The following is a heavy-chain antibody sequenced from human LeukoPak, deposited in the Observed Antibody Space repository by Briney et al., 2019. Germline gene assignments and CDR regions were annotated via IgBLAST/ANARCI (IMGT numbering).Heavy chain of an antibody. Sequence: GGSLRLSCVGSGFTFSSYAMGWVRQAPGKGLEWVSAIGGRGGPTYYADSVKGRFSISRDNSKNTLYLQMNSLRAEDTALYYCAKDRLSGYTYGQFDYWGQGTLVTVSS. J-gene: IGHJ4*02. V-gene: IGHV3-23*01. CDR2: IGGRGGPT. D-gene: IGHD5-18*01. CDR1: GFTFSSYA. CDR3: AKDRLSGYTYGQFDY.